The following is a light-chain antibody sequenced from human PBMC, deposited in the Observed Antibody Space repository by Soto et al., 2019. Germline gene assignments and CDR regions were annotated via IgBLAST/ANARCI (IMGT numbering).Light chain of an antibody. Sequence: EVVLTQSPGTLSLSPGERATLFCRASQSVSSNYVAWYQQIPDQTPRLLIYGASSRATGIPDRFSGSEYGTEFTLTISRLEPEDFAVYYCQQHGSSPWMFGKGTKVDIK. CDR2: GAS. J-gene: IGKJ1*01. V-gene: IGKV3-20*01. CDR3: QQHGSSPWM. CDR1: QSVSSNY.